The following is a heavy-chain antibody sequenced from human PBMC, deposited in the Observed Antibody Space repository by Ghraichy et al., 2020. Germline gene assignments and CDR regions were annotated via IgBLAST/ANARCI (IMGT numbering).Heavy chain of an antibody. CDR1: GGSFSGYY. V-gene: IGHV4-34*01. D-gene: IGHD3-16*01. CDR3: ATLAGITFGSGATG. J-gene: IGHJ4*02. Sequence: SETLSLTCAVYGGSFSGYYWSWIRQPPGKGLEWIGEINHSGSTNYNPSLKSRVTISVDTSKNQFSLKLSSVTAADTAVYYCATLAGITFGSGATGWGQGTLVTVSS. CDR2: INHSGST.